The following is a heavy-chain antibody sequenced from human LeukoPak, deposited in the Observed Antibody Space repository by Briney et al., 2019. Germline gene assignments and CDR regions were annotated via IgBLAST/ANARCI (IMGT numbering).Heavy chain of an antibody. Sequence: SETLSLTCTVSGGSISTSNYYWGWIRQPPGKGLEWIGNIFYSGSTYYNPSLKSRVTISVDTSKNQFSLKLSSVTAADTAVYYCAKISGYDFQFDYWGQGTLVTVSS. V-gene: IGHV4-39*07. CDR2: IFYSGST. J-gene: IGHJ4*02. D-gene: IGHD5-12*01. CDR3: AKISGYDFQFDY. CDR1: GGSISTSNYY.